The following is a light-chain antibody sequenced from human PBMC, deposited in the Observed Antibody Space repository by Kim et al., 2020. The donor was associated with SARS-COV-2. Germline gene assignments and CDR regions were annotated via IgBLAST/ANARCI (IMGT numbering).Light chain of an antibody. Sequence: LGQTVSITCQGDNLRKFFATWYQQRPGQAPVLVLYGKNNRPSGVPDRFSGSNSGNTASLNITGVQGEDEAVYYCNSRESSDYHLVFGGGTQLTVL. V-gene: IGLV3-19*01. CDR2: GKN. J-gene: IGLJ3*02. CDR1: NLRKFF. CDR3: NSRESSDYHLV.